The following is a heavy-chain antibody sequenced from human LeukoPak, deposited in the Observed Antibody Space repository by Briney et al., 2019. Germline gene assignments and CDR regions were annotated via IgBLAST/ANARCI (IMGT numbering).Heavy chain of an antibody. Sequence: GGSLRLSCAASGFTFTSYGMNWVRQAPGKGLEWVSYISSSGRIIYYADSVKGRFTISRDNAKTSLYLQMNSLRAEDTAVYYCAIRYCNSASCTLDFWGQGTLVTVSS. D-gene: IGHD2-2*01. CDR3: AIRYCNSASCTLDF. J-gene: IGHJ4*02. CDR1: GFTFTSYG. CDR2: ISSSGRII. V-gene: IGHV3-48*03.